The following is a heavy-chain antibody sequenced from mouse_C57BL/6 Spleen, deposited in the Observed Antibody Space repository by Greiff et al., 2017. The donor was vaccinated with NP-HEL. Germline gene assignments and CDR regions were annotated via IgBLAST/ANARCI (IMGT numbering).Heavy chain of an antibody. CDR3: ARGGRYYAMDY. Sequence: DVKLVESGPGLVKPSQSLSLTCSVTGYSITSGYYWNWIRQFPGNKLEWMGYISYDGSNNYNPSLKNRISITRDTSKNQFFLKLNSVTTEDTATYYCARGGRYYAMDYWGQGTSVTVSS. CDR2: ISYDGSN. J-gene: IGHJ4*01. V-gene: IGHV3-6*01. CDR1: GYSITSGYY.